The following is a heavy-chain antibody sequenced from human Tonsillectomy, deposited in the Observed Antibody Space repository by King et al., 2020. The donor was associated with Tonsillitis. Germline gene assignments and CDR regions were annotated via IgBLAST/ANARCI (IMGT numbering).Heavy chain of an antibody. Sequence: VQLVESGGGLVQPGGSLRLSCAASGFTFSSFAMSWVRQAPGKGLEWVSAISGSGGNSYYADSVKGRFTISRDNSKNTLYLQMNSLRAEDTAVYYCAKHSGWNDNEYYYGMDVWGQGTTVTVPS. CDR2: ISGSGGNS. D-gene: IGHD6-19*01. CDR1: GFTFSSFA. V-gene: IGHV3-23*04. J-gene: IGHJ6*02. CDR3: AKHSGWNDNEYYYGMDV.